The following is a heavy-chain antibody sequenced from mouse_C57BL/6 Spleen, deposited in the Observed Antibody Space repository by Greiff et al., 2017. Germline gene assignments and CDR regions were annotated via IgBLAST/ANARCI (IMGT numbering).Heavy chain of an antibody. D-gene: IGHD1-1*01. Sequence: QVQLQQPGAELVMPGASVKLSCKASGYTFTSYWMHWVKQRPGQGLEWIGEIDPSDSYTNYNQKFKGKSTLTVDKSSSTAYMQLSSLTSEDSAVYYSARHYYGSSYRYFDVWGTGTTVTVSS. V-gene: IGHV1-69*01. CDR1: GYTFTSYW. CDR3: ARHYYGSSYRYFDV. CDR2: IDPSDSYT. J-gene: IGHJ1*03.